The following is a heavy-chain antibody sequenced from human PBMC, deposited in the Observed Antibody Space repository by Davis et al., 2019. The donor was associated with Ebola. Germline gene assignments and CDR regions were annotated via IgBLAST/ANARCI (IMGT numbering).Heavy chain of an antibody. J-gene: IGHJ4*02. D-gene: IGHD6-19*01. V-gene: IGHV3-30*02. CDR2: VRYDGSDK. Sequence: PGGSLRLSCAASGFTFSSYGMYWVRQAPGKGLEWVAFVRYDGSDKYYGDSVKSRFTISRDNSKNTLYLQMNSLRPDDTALYYCAKQDDSGWYGIDEYWGQGTLVTVSS. CDR1: GFTFSSYG. CDR3: AKQDDSGWYGIDEY.